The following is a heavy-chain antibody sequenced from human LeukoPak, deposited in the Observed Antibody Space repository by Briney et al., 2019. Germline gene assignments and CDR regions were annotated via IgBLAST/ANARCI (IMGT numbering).Heavy chain of an antibody. V-gene: IGHV1-46*01. CDR2: INPSGGSP. D-gene: IGHD2-21*02. J-gene: IGHJ4*02. CDR3: ARDDSTFCGGDCFSNYCDH. CDR1: GYIFTSYS. Sequence: ASVKVSCKASGYIFTSYSMHWVRQAPGQGLEWMGIINPSGGSPGYAQRFQGRLIMTRDTPTSTVYMELSSLRYEDTAVYYCARDDSTFCGGDCFSNYCDHWGQGTLITVSS.